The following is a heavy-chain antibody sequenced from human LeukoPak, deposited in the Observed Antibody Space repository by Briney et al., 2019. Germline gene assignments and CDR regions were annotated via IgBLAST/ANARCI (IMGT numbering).Heavy chain of an antibody. D-gene: IGHD5-12*01. CDR3: ARQATMWYYFDY. Sequence: SETLSLTCTVSGGSISSYYWSWVRQPPGKGLEWIGYIYTSGSTNYNPSLKSRVTISVDTSKNQFSLKLSSVTAADTAVYYCARQATMWYYFDYWGQGTLVTVPS. V-gene: IGHV4-4*09. CDR2: IYTSGST. CDR1: GGSISSYY. J-gene: IGHJ4*02.